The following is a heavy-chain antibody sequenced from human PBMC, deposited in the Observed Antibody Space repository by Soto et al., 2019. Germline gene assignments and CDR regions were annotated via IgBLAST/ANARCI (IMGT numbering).Heavy chain of an antibody. CDR2: IYYSGST. CDR1: GGTISSGGYC. Sequence: QVQLQESDPGLVKPSQTLSLTCTVSGGTISSGGYCWSWIRQHPGKGLEWIGYIYYSGSTYYNPSLKSRVTISVDTSKNQFSLKLSSVTAADTAVYYCVRAPYTIVSPFDYWGQGTLVTVSS. CDR3: VRAPYTIVSPFDY. D-gene: IGHD2-2*02. J-gene: IGHJ4*02. V-gene: IGHV4-31*03.